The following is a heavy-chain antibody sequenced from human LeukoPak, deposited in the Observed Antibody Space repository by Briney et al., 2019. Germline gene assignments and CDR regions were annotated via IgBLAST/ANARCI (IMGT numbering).Heavy chain of an antibody. Sequence: GGSLRLSCAASGFTFSSYAMSWVRQAPGKGLEWVSAISGSGGSTHYADSVKGRFTISRDNSKNTLYLQMNSLRAEDTAVYYCASSRVPRPTVTPDWYFDYWGQGTLVTVSS. V-gene: IGHV3-23*01. CDR2: ISGSGGST. CDR3: ASSRVPRPTVTPDWYFDY. J-gene: IGHJ4*02. CDR1: GFTFSSYA. D-gene: IGHD4-17*01.